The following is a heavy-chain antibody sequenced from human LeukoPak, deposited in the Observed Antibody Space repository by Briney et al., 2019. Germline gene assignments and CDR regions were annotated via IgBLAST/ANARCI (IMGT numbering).Heavy chain of an antibody. CDR3: ARDHGFSYYYYMDV. J-gene: IGHJ6*03. D-gene: IGHD3-3*01. CDR1: GFTFSTYA. V-gene: IGHV3-64*01. Sequence: GGSLRLSCATSGFTFSTYAMHWVRQAPGKGLEYVSAISNNGGSTYYANSVKGRFTVSRDNSKNTLYLQMGSLSAEDVAVYYCARDHGFSYYYYMDVWGKGTTVTVSS. CDR2: ISNNGGST.